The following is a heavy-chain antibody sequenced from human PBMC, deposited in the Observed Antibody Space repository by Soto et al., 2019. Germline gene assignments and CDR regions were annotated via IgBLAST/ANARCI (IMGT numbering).Heavy chain of an antibody. Sequence: VASVKVSCKASGGTFSSYAISWVRQAPGQGLEWMGGIIPIFGTANYAQKFQGRVTITADESTSTAYMELSSLRSEDTAVYYCARSRGSSHYYFDYWGQGTLVTVSS. CDR2: IIPIFGTA. CDR3: ARSRGSSHYYFDY. D-gene: IGHD6-6*01. V-gene: IGHV1-69*13. J-gene: IGHJ4*02. CDR1: GGTFSSYA.